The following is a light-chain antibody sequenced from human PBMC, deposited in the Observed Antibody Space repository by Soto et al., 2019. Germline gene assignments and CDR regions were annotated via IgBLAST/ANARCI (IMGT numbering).Light chain of an antibody. V-gene: IGKV4-1*01. J-gene: IGKJ1*01. Sequence: DIVMTQSPDSLAVSLRERATISCKSSQSVLYTSNNENYLAWYQQKPGQPPKLLIYWASTRESGVPDRFSGSGSGTDFTLTISSLQADDAAVYHCNQYYGNSWTFGQGTKVEIK. CDR1: QSVLYTSNNENY. CDR3: NQYYGNSWT. CDR2: WAS.